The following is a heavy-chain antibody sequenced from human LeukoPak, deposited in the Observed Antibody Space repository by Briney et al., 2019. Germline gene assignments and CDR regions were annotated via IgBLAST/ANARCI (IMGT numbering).Heavy chain of an antibody. V-gene: IGHV4-4*07. J-gene: IGHJ4*02. D-gene: IGHD6-6*01. CDR2: IHISGNT. Sequence: KPSETLSLTCTVSGGSISTYYWSWIRQPAGKGREWIGRIHISGNTDYNPSLESRVTMSVHTSKNQFSLKLTSVTAADTAVYYCARECSMTARPFVSIDYWGQGTLVTVSS. CDR3: ARECSMTARPFVSIDY. CDR1: GGSISTYY.